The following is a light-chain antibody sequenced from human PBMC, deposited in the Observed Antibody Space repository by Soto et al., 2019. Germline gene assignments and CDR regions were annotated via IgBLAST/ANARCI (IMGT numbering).Light chain of an antibody. CDR1: QSITTN. CDR3: QQYFNRRYT. J-gene: IGKJ2*01. V-gene: IGKV3D-15*01. CDR2: GAS. Sequence: EIVMTQSPGTLSASPGERATLSCRASQSITTNLAWYQQKPGQAPRLLIYGASTRATGIPARFSGSGSGTEFTLTISSLQSDDFAVYHCQQYFNRRYTFAQGTRLEIK.